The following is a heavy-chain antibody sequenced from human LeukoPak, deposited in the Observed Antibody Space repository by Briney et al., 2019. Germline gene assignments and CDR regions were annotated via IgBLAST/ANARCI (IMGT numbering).Heavy chain of an antibody. CDR1: GFTFSSYE. Sequence: GGSLRLSCAASGFTFSSYEMNWVRQAPGKGLEWVSAISGSGGSTYYADSVKGRFTISRDNYKNTLYLQMNSLRAEDTAVYYCAKDAYGDHGGDAFDIWGQGTMVTVSS. J-gene: IGHJ3*02. V-gene: IGHV3-23*01. CDR3: AKDAYGDHGGDAFDI. D-gene: IGHD4-17*01. CDR2: ISGSGGST.